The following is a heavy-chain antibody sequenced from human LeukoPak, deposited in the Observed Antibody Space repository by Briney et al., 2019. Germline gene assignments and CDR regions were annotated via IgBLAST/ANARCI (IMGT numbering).Heavy chain of an antibody. CDR2: ISGSGGST. CDR3: AKGVTMVRGDYYYMDV. CDR1: GFTFSSYA. V-gene: IGHV3-23*01. Sequence: GGSLRLSCAASGFTFSSYAMSWVRQAPGKGLEWVSGISGSGGSTYYADSVKGRFTISRDNSKNTLYLQMNSLRAEDTAVYYCAKGVTMVRGDYYYMDVWGKGTTVTVSS. J-gene: IGHJ6*03. D-gene: IGHD3-10*01.